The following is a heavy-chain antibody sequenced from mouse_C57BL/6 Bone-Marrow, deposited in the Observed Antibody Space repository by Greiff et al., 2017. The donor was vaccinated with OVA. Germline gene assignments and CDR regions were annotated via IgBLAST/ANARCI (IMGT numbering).Heavy chain of an antibody. CDR1: GFTFSDYY. D-gene: IGHD2-2*01. CDR2: ISNGGGST. J-gene: IGHJ4*01. CDR3: ARQEGYGYDGDYYAMDY. Sequence: EVKVEESGGGLVQPGGSLKLSCAASGFTFSDYYMYWVRQTPEKRLEWVAYISNGGGSTYYPDTVKGRFTISRDNAKNTLYLQMSRLKSEDTAMYYCARQEGYGYDGDYYAMDYWGQGTSVTVSS. V-gene: IGHV5-12*01.